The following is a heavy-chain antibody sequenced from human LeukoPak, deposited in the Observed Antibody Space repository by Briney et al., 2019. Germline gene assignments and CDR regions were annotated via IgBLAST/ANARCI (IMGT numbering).Heavy chain of an antibody. J-gene: IGHJ4*02. CDR2: ISWDSGSI. V-gene: IGHV3-9*01. CDR3: ARDVVDY. Sequence: GGSLRLSCAASGFTFSSYAMHWVRQAPGKGLEWVSGISWDSGSIGYADSVKGRFTISRDNAKNSLYLQMNSLRAEDTAVYYCARDVVDYWGQGTLVTVSS. CDR1: GFTFSSYA.